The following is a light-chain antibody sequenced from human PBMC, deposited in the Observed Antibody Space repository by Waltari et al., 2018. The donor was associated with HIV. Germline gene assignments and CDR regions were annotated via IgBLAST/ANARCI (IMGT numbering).Light chain of an antibody. CDR2: DVN. CDR1: SSDIGDSDF. CDR3: SSFTTRGQIV. Sequence: QSALTQPASVSGSPGQSITISCSGTSSDIGDSDFVSWYQQRPGKAPQLMISDVNKRPSGVSGRFSCSKSGSAAALTISGLQAEDEADYYCSSFTTRGQIVFGGGTKLTVL. V-gene: IGLV2-14*03. J-gene: IGLJ2*01.